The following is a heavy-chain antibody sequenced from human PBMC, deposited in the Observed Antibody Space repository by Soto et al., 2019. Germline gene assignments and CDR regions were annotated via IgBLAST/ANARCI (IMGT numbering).Heavy chain of an antibody. D-gene: IGHD4-17*01. CDR3: AKDKLRWEHHYYGMDV. V-gene: IGHV3-23*01. Sequence: PGGSLRLSCAASGFTFSSYAMSWVRQAPGKGLEWVSAISGSGGSTYYADSVKGRFTISRDNPKNTLYLQMNSLRAEDTAVYYCAKDKLRWEHHYYGMDVWGQGTTVTGSS. CDR2: ISGSGGST. J-gene: IGHJ6*02. CDR1: GFTFSSYA.